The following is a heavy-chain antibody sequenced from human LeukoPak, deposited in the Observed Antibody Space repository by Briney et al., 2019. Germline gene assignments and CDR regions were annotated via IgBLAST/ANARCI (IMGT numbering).Heavy chain of an antibody. D-gene: IGHD3-9*01. Sequence: GRTLGLSHAISGFSFTDYSMNWVREASGKGLEWISNIRNTAEGAKYAYYADSVKGRVTISRDDGKNTLYLHMNSLRDDDTAVYYCATDQRYAFDYWGQGILVTVSS. CDR2: IRNTAEGAKYA. J-gene: IGHJ4*02. CDR1: GFSFTDYS. CDR3: ATDQRYAFDY. V-gene: IGHV3-48*02.